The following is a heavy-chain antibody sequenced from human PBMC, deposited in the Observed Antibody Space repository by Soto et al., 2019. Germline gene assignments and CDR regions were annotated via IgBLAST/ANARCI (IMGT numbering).Heavy chain of an antibody. CDR1: GFTFSSYG. D-gene: IGHD6-13*01. V-gene: IGHV3-33*01. CDR3: ASGSRSSSWYPNNWFDP. Sequence: QVQLVESGGGVVQPGRSLRLSCAASGFTFSSYGMHWVRQAPGKGLEWVAVIWYDGSNKYYADSVKGRFTISRDNSKKTLYLQMNSLRAEDTAVYYCASGSRSSSWYPNNWFDPWGQGTLVTVSS. J-gene: IGHJ5*02. CDR2: IWYDGSNK.